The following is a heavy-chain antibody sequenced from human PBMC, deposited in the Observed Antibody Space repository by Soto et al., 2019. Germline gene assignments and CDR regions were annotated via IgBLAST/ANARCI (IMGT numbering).Heavy chain of an antibody. V-gene: IGHV1-8*01. Sequence: QVQLVQSGAEVKKPGASVKVSCKASGYTFTSYDINWVRQATGQGLEWMGWMNPNSGNTGYAQKFQGRVTMTRNTSISTAYMGLSSLRSEDTAVYYCARGWLTHLRRPNWFDPWGQGTLVTVSS. CDR3: ARGWLTHLRRPNWFDP. CDR2: MNPNSGNT. CDR1: GYTFTSYD. J-gene: IGHJ5*02. D-gene: IGHD3-9*01.